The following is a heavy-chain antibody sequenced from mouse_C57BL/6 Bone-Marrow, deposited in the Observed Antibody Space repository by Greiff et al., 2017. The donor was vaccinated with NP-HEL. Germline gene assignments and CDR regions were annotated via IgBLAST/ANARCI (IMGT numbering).Heavy chain of an antibody. D-gene: IGHD2-4*01. Sequence: EVHLVESGGGLVQPGGSLSLSCAASGFTFTDYYMSWVRQPPGKALEWLGFIRNIANGYTTEYSASVKVRVTISRDNSKSILYLQMNALRAEDSATYYCARSIYYEYADDPFYAMDYWGQGTSVTVSS. CDR3: ARSIYYEYADDPFYAMDY. CDR2: IRNIANGYTT. J-gene: IGHJ4*01. CDR1: GFTFTDYY. V-gene: IGHV7-3*01.